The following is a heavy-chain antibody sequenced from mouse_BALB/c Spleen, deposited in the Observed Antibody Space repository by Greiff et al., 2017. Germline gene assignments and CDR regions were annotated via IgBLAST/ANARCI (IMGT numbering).Heavy chain of an antibody. CDR2: ISSGSSTI. J-gene: IGHJ1*01. D-gene: IGHD2-4*01. CDR3: AKGSTMIATGDWYFDV. CDR1: GFTFSSFG. V-gene: IGHV5-17*02. Sequence: EVKLVESGGGLVQPGGSRKLSCAASGFTFSSFGMHWVRQAPEKGLEWVAYISSGSSTIYYADTVKGRFTISRDNPKNTLFLQMTSLRSEDTAMYYCAKGSTMIATGDWYFDVGGAGTTVTVSS.